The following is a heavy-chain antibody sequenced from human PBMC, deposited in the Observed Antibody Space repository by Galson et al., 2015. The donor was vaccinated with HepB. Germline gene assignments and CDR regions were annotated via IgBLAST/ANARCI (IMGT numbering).Heavy chain of an antibody. J-gene: IGHJ3*02. CDR3: ARDGLGWRAFDI. CDR2: INAGNGNT. CDR1: GYTFTSYA. D-gene: IGHD6-19*01. V-gene: IGHV1-3*01. Sequence: SVKVSCKASGYTFTSYAMHWVRQAPGQRLEWMGWINAGNGNTKYSQKFQGRVTMTRDTSTSTVYLELSSFRSEDTAVYYCARDGLGWRAFDIWGQGTMVTVSS.